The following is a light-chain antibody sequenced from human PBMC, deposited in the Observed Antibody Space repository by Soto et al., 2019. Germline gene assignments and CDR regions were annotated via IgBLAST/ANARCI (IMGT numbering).Light chain of an antibody. V-gene: IGLV1-40*01. CDR2: DNS. CDR3: QSYDSSLSGYV. Sequence: QSVLTQPPSVSGSPGQSVTISCTGTSSDVGKYYDVPWYQQPPGTAPKLLIYDNSNRPSGVPDRFSGSKSGTSASLAITGLQAEDEADYYCQSYDSSLSGYVFGTGTKVTVL. J-gene: IGLJ1*01. CDR1: SSDVGKYYD.